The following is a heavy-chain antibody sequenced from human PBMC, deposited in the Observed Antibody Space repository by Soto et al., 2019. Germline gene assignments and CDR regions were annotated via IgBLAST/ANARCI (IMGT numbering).Heavy chain of an antibody. D-gene: IGHD2-2*01. CDR2: INHSGST. V-gene: IGHV4-34*01. J-gene: IGHJ6*03. CDR3: ARGNRGYCSSTSCYAKGYYYYYYMDV. CDR1: GGSFSGYY. Sequence: SETLSLTCAVYGGSFSGYYWSWIRQPPGKGLEWIGEINHSGSTNYNPSLKSRVTISVDTSKNQFSLKLSSVTAADTAVYYCARGNRGYCSSTSCYAKGYYYYYYMDVWGKGTTVTVSS.